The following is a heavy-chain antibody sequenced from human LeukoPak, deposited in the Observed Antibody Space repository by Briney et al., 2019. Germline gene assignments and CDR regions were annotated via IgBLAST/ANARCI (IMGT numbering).Heavy chain of an antibody. V-gene: IGHV1-18*01. CDR3: ARGTGYGDYPN. J-gene: IGHJ4*02. Sequence: ASVKVSFKASGYTFTSYGISWVRQAPGQGLEWMGWISAYNGNTNYSQKLPGRVTMTTDTSTSTAYTELTSLRSDDTAVYYCARGTGYGDYPNWGQGTLVTVSS. CDR1: GYTFTSYG. D-gene: IGHD4-17*01. CDR2: ISAYNGNT.